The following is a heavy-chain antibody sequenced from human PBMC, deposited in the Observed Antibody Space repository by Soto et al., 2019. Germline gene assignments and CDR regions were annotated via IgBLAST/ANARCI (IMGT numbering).Heavy chain of an antibody. V-gene: IGHV1-8*01. J-gene: IGHJ6*02. CDR3: ARGGLVLVPTTVNSDYYYYAMDV. D-gene: IGHD4-17*01. CDR1: GYTFTTYE. Sequence: GASVKVSCKISGYTFTTYEINWVRQATGQGLEWLGWMNPNSGDTGFAQKFQGRVTITADESTSTVYMELSTLRPDDTAVYYCARGGLVLVPTTVNSDYYYYAMDVWGQGTTVTVSS. CDR2: MNPNSGDT.